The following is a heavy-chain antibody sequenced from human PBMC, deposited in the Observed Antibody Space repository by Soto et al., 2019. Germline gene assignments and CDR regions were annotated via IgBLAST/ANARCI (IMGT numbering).Heavy chain of an antibody. CDR3: AKDGSYSSSWPYYFDH. V-gene: IGHV3-23*01. D-gene: IGHD6-13*01. J-gene: IGHJ4*02. CDR2: NSGSGGHT. CDR1: GFTFTTYT. Sequence: EVQLLESGGGLVQPGGSLRLSCAASGFTFTTYTMSWLRQAPGKGLEWVSSNSGSGGHTYYADSVKGRLIASRDNSKNTLYLQMNSLRAEDTAVYYCAKDGSYSSSWPYYFDHWGQGTLVTVSS.